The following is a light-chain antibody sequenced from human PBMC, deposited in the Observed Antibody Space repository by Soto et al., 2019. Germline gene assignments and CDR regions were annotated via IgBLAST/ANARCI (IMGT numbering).Light chain of an antibody. CDR1: QSISKY. CDR2: AXS. V-gene: IGKV1-39*01. CDR3: QKDYDPTRT. J-gene: IGKJ1*01. Sequence: TEMTESPSSLSACLXDRVPLACHATQSISKYLKXXQQXXGXAPPXXXDAXSTLPSGGPSRLSGSGSATDFTITSNSRKDADFDDYYWQKDYDPTRTFGEGTKVDIK.